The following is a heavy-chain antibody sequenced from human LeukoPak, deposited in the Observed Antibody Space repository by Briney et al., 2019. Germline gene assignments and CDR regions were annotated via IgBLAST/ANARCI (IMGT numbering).Heavy chain of an antibody. D-gene: IGHD3-22*01. CDR1: GFTFSSYT. J-gene: IGHJ3*02. Sequence: GGSLRLSCAASGFTFSSYTMNWVRQAPGKGLEWVSSISSGITYIYYADSVKGRFTIPRDNAKNSLYLQMNSLRAEDTAVYYCAANYYDSSGWLGPFDIWGQGKMVTVSS. V-gene: IGHV3-21*01. CDR2: ISSGITYI. CDR3: AANYYDSSGWLGPFDI.